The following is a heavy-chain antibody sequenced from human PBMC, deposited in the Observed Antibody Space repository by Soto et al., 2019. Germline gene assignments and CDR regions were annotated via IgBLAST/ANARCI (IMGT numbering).Heavy chain of an antibody. CDR1: GFTFSSYG. CDR3: AKGPQKPRAGL. CDR2: ISGSGGST. Sequence: VQLVESGGGVVQPGRSLRLSCAASGFTFSSYGMHWVRQAPGKGLEWVSAISGSGGSTYYADSVKGRFTISRDNSKNTLYLQMNSLRAEDTAVYYCAKGPQKPRAGLWGQGTLVTVSS. V-gene: IGHV3-23*04. J-gene: IGHJ4*02.